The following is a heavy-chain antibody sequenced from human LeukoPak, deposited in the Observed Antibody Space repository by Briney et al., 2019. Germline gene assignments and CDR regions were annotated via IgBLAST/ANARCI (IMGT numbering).Heavy chain of an antibody. CDR2: ISGSGGST. Sequence: PGRSLRLSCAASGFTFSSYAMHWVRQAPGKGLEWVSAISGSGGSTYYADSVKGRFTISRDNSKNTLYLQMNSLRAEDTAVYYCAKDSPTTMIVVAEPYFQHWGQGTLVTVSS. D-gene: IGHD3-22*01. J-gene: IGHJ1*01. CDR3: AKDSPTTMIVVAEPYFQH. V-gene: IGHV3-23*01. CDR1: GFTFSSYA.